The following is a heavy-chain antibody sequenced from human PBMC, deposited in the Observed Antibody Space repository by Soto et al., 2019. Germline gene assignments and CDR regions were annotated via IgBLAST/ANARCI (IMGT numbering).Heavy chain of an antibody. V-gene: IGHV4-34*01. D-gene: IGHD3-9*01. J-gene: IGHJ6*03. Sequence: QVHLEQWGAGLLNPSETLSLTCAVYGGSLSGYYWSWVRQSPGKGLEWIGEINHSGTANYNPSLKTRVTISADASKHQFSLRLTSVTAADSATYYCVSYHFLDLWTGSRHYMDVWSRGTPVTVSS. CDR3: VSYHFLDLWTGSRHYMDV. CDR1: GGSLSGYY. CDR2: INHSGTA.